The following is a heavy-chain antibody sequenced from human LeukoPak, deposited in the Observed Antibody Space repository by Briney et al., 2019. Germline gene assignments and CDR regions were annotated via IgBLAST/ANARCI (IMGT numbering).Heavy chain of an antibody. CDR1: GGSISSGSYY. V-gene: IGHV4-61*02. CDR2: IYTSGST. J-gene: IGHJ3*02. CDR3: ARLSTVTTLHAFDI. D-gene: IGHD4-17*01. Sequence: SQTLSLTCTVSGGSISSGSYYWSWIRQPAGKGLEWIGRIYTSGSTNYNPSLKSRVTISVDTSKNQSSLRLSSVTAADTAVYYCARLSTVTTLHAFDIWGQGTMVTVSS.